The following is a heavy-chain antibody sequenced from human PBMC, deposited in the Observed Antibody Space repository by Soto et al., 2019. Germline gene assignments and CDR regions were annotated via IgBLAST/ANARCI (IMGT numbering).Heavy chain of an antibody. J-gene: IGHJ6*02. CDR2: INPNSGGT. D-gene: IGHD2-15*01. CDR3: ARAEVVAATPAYYYYGMDV. V-gene: IGHV1-2*04. Sequence: ASVKVSCKASGYTFTGYYMHWVRQATGQGLEWMGWINPNSGGTNYAQKFQGWVTMTRDTSISTAYMELSRLRSDDTAVYYCARAEVVAATPAYYYYGMDVWGQGTTVTVSS. CDR1: GYTFTGYY.